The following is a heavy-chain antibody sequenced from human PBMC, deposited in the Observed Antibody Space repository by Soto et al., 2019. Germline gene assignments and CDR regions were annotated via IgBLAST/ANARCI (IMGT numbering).Heavy chain of an antibody. V-gene: IGHV4-30-4*01. CDR1: GCSISSGDYY. D-gene: IGHD3-3*01. CDR2: IYYSGST. CDR3: ARDGRYYDFWSGYYNFWGYYGMDV. J-gene: IGHJ6*02. Sequence: SETLSLTGAVSGCSISSGDYYWSWIRQPPGKGLEWIGYIYYSGSTYYNPSLKSRVTISVDTSKNQFSLKLSSVTAADTAVYYCARDGRYYDFWSGYYNFWGYYGMDVWGQGTTVTVSS.